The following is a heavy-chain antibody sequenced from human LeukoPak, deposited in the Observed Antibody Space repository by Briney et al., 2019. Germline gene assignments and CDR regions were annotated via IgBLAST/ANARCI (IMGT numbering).Heavy chain of an antibody. V-gene: IGHV3-21*01. CDR2: ISSSSSYI. CDR3: ARDQYSSGWFDPVDY. D-gene: IGHD6-19*01. CDR1: GFTFSSYS. Sequence: VWSLRLFCAASGFTFSSYSMNWVRQAPGKGLEWVSSISSSSSYIYYADSVKGRFTISRDNAKNSLYLQMNSLRAEDTAVYYCARDQYSSGWFDPVDYWGQGTLVAVSS. J-gene: IGHJ4*02.